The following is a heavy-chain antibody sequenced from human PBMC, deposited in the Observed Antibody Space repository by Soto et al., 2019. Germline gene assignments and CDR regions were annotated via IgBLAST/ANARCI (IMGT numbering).Heavy chain of an antibody. J-gene: IGHJ4*02. D-gene: IGHD2-2*01. CDR1: GFNVSSNY. Sequence: GGSLRLSCAAFGFNVSSNYMSWVRQAPGKGLEWLSVIYSGGSTYYAESVKGRFTISRDNSKNTLNLQMNALRVEDTAVYYCARGPHVGISTSWGQGTLVTVSS. V-gene: IGHV3-53*01. CDR3: ARGPHVGISTS. CDR2: IYSGGST.